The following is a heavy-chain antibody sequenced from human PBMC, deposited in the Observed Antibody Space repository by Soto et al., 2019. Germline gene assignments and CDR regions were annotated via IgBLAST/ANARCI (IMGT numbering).Heavy chain of an antibody. V-gene: IGHV3-11*01. D-gene: IGHD6-6*01. CDR2: ISNSGRTL. CDR1: GFTFSDYY. CDR3: ARDLVAVSGGVYSRSSGGYFFGF. Sequence: QVQLVESGGGLVKPGGSLRLSCAASGFTFSDYYMSWIRQAPGKGLEWVSYISNSGRTLYYADSMKGRFTISRDNAKNSLYLQMNSLRSEDTAVYYCARDLVAVSGGVYSRSSGGYFFGFWGQGTLVTVSS. J-gene: IGHJ4*02.